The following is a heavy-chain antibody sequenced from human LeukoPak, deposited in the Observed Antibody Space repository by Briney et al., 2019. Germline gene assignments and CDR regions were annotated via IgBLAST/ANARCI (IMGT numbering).Heavy chain of an antibody. CDR2: ISYDGSNK. J-gene: IGHJ3*02. CDR1: GFTFSSYG. D-gene: IGHD2-2*01. Sequence: PGGSLRLSCAASGFTFSSYGMHWVRQAPGKGLEGVAVISYDGSNKYYADSVKRRFTISRDNSKNTLYLQMNSLRAEDTAVYSCASYLLIGYCSSTSCPQRAFDIWGQGTMVTVSS. V-gene: IGHV3-30*03. CDR3: ASYLLIGYCSSTSCPQRAFDI.